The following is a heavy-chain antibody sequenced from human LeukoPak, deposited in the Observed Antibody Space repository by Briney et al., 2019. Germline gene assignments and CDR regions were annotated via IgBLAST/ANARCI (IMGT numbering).Heavy chain of an antibody. V-gene: IGHV4-34*01. D-gene: IGHD3-10*01. CDR3: ARLYGSGSYYFDY. CDR2: INHSGST. J-gene: IGHJ4*02. CDR1: GGSFGGYY. Sequence: SETLSLTCAVYGGSFGGYYWSWIRQPPGKGLEWIGEINHSGSTNYNPSLKSRVTISVDTSKNQFSLKLSSVTAADTAVYYCARLYGSGSYYFDYWGQGTLVTVSS.